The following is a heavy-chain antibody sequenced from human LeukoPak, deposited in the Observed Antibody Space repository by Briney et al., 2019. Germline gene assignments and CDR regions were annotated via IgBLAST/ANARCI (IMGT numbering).Heavy chain of an antibody. CDR3: ARMAWDGDYGMDV. CDR2: INSDGSST. Sequence: GGSLRLSCAASGFTFSGYWMHWVRQAPGKGLVWVSRINSDGSSTSYADSVKGRFTISGDNAKNTLYLQMNSLRAEDTAVYYCARMAWDGDYGMDVWGQGTTVTVSS. D-gene: IGHD4-17*01. CDR1: GFTFSGYW. J-gene: IGHJ6*02. V-gene: IGHV3-74*01.